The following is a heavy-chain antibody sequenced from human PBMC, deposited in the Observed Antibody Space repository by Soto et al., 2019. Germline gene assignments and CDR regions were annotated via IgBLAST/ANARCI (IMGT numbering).Heavy chain of an antibody. J-gene: IGHJ6*02. CDR3: ARDLSAVKRLESFKYYRMDV. CDR2: IIPIFGTP. D-gene: IGHD4-17*01. V-gene: IGHV1-69*06. CDR1: GGTFSSNP. Sequence: QVQLMQSGAEVRKPGSSVTVSCKASGGTFSSNPISWVRQAPGQGLEWMGGIIPIFGTPHYARKVLDRVTFTADRSTHTAFMELTSLTSDDTAIYYCARDLSAVKRLESFKYYRMDVWGQGTTVTVS.